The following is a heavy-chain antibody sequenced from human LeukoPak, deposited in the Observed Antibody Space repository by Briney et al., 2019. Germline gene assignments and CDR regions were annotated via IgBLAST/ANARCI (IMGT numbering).Heavy chain of an antibody. D-gene: IGHD1-26*01. V-gene: IGHV1-8*01. J-gene: IGHJ4*02. CDR3: ARSTMGARRRYDY. CDR1: KDTFTIYD. Sequence: ASVKLSCKASKDTFTIYDVNWVRQATGLGLEWMGWMNPNSGNTGYAQKFQGRVTMTMNSSISTAYMELTSLTSEDTAVYYCARSTMGARRRYDYWGQGTLVTVSS. CDR2: MNPNSGNT.